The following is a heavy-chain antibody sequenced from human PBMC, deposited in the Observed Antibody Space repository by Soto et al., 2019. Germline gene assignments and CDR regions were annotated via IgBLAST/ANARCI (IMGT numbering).Heavy chain of an antibody. CDR3: AREICGSGWYRYYYGMDV. Sequence: TLSLTCTVSGGSISSGGYYWSWIRQHPGKGLEWIGYIYYSGSTYYNPSLKSRVTISVDTSKNQFSLKLSSVTAADTAVYYCAREICGSGWYRYYYGMDVWGQGTTVTVSS. CDR2: IYYSGST. D-gene: IGHD6-19*01. V-gene: IGHV4-31*03. CDR1: GGSISSGGYY. J-gene: IGHJ6*02.